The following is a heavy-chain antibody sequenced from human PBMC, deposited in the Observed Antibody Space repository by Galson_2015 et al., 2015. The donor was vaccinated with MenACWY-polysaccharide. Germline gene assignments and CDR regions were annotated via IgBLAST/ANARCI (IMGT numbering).Heavy chain of an antibody. D-gene: IGHD5-18*01. CDR2: ISSSGSTI. CDR3: AREIQLWSRRYYYYGMDV. CDR1: GFTFSSYE. J-gene: IGHJ6*02. V-gene: IGHV3-48*03. Sequence: SLRLSCAASGFTFSSYEMNWVRQAPGKGLEWVSYISSSGSTIYYADSVKGRFTISRDNAKNSLYLQMNSLRAEDTAVYYCAREIQLWSRRYYYYGMDVWGQGTTVTVSS.